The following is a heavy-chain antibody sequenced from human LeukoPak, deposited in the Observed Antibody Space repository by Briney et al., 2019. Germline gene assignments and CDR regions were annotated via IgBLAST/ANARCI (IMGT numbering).Heavy chain of an antibody. J-gene: IGHJ4*02. CDR3: VRSVSGTYGQFDF. CDR1: GFTFSSYW. Sequence: GGSLRLSCAAYGFTFSSYWMHWVRQAPGKGLVWVSRISVDGRTTNYADSVKGRFTISRDNAKSTLYLQMNSLRAEDTAVYYCVRSVSGTYGQFDFWGQGTLVTVSS. V-gene: IGHV3-74*01. CDR2: ISVDGRTT. D-gene: IGHD5/OR15-5a*01.